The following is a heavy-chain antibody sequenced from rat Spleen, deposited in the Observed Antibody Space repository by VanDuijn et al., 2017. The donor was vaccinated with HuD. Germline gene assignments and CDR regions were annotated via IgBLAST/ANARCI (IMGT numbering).Heavy chain of an antibody. CDR2: ISSDAVYS. CDR1: GFTFSNYW. D-gene: IGHD1-9*01. CDR3: ATHNGYNYNWYFDF. V-gene: IGHV5-58*01. J-gene: IGHJ1*01. Sequence: EVQLVETGGGLVQPGRSLRLSCVASGFTFSNYWMYWVRQAPGKGLEWVSSISSDAVYSYYPDSVKGRFTISRDNAENTVYLQMDSLRSEDTATYYCATHNGYNYNWYFDFWGPGTMVTVSS.